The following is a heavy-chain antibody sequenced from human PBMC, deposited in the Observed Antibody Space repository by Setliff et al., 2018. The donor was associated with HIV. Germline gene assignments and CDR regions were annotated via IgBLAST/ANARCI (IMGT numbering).Heavy chain of an antibody. J-gene: IGHJ4*02. CDR1: GGSISSNW. CDR3: AKGAGFYGDYTFDY. Sequence: PSETLSLTCAVSGGSISSNWWCWVRQSPGKGLEWIGEIYHSGSTHYNPSLQSRVTISVDKSKSQFSLKLNSVTAADTAVYYCAKGAGFYGDYTFDYWGQGHLVTVSS. V-gene: IGHV4-4*02. CDR2: IYHSGST. D-gene: IGHD4-17*01.